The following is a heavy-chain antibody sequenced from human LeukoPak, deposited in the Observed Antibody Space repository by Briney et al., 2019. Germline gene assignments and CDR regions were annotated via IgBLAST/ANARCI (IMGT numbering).Heavy chain of an antibody. CDR1: VYTFTSYD. CDR3: ARGREGHYFDY. CDR2: MNPKRGNT. D-gene: IGHD5-24*01. Sequence: ASVKVSCKASVYTFTSYDINWVRQATGQGLEWMGWMNPKRGNTGYAQKFQGRVTMTRNTSISTAYMELSSLRSEDTAVYYCARGREGHYFDYWGQGTLVTVSS. V-gene: IGHV1-8*01. J-gene: IGHJ4*02.